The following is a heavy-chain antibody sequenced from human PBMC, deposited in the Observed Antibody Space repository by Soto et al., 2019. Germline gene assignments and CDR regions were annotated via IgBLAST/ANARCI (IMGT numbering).Heavy chain of an antibody. CDR2: IYYSGST. CDR1: GGSISSSSYY. Sequence: SETLSLTCTVSGGSISSSSYYWSWIRQPPGKGLEWIGYIYYSGSTNYNPSLKSRVTISVDTSKNQFSLKLSSVTAADTAVYYCAGYDFWSGYSEKHDAFDIWGQGTMVTVSS. V-gene: IGHV4-61*01. J-gene: IGHJ3*02. CDR3: AGYDFWSGYSEKHDAFDI. D-gene: IGHD3-3*01.